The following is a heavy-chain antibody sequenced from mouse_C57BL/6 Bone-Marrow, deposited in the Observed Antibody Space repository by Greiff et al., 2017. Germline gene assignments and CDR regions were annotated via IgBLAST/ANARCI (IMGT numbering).Heavy chain of an antibody. CDR1: GFTFSSYT. V-gene: IGHV5-9*01. CDR3: ARTRIFPIYYYSC. CDR2: ISGGGGNT. Sequence: EVKLVESGGGLVKPGGSLKLSCAASGFTFSSYTMSWVRQTPEKRLEWVATISGGGGNTYYPDSVKGRFTISRDNAKNPLYLQMSSLRSEDTALYYCARTRIFPIYYYSCWGQSTTLTVSS. D-gene: IGHD1-1*01. J-gene: IGHJ2*01.